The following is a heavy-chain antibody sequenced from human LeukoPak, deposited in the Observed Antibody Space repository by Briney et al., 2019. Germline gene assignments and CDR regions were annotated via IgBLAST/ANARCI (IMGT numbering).Heavy chain of an antibody. D-gene: IGHD5-24*01. CDR3: ARPKRRDGLNS. Sequence: SETLSLTCTVSGGSISSYYWSWIRQPPGKGLEWIGYIYYSGSTNYNPSLKSRVTISVDTSKNQFSLKLSSVTAADTAVYYCARPKRRDGLNSWGQGTLATVSS. V-gene: IGHV4-59*08. J-gene: IGHJ4*02. CDR1: GGSISSYY. CDR2: IYYSGST.